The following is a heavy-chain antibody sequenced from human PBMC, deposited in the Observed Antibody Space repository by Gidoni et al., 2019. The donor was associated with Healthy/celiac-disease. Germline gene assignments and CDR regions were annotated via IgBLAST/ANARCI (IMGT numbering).Heavy chain of an antibody. J-gene: IGHJ4*02. CDR1: GFPFSDYY. Sequence: QVQLVASGGGLVKPGGSLRLSCAASGFPFSDYYMSWIRPEPGKGLGWVSYISSSSSYTNDADSVKGRFTISRDNAKNSLYLQMNSLRAEDTAVYYCARDFIAAAGYFDYWGQGTLVTVSS. D-gene: IGHD6-13*01. CDR2: ISSSSSYT. V-gene: IGHV3-11*05. CDR3: ARDFIAAAGYFDY.